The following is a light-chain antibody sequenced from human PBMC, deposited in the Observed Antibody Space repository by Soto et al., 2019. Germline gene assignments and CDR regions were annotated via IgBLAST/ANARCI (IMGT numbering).Light chain of an antibody. V-gene: IGLV3-21*02. CDR1: NIGIKS. CDR3: HVWDSGTDQGV. J-gene: IGLJ2*01. CDR2: DDS. Sequence: SSELTQPPSVSVAPGQTARITCGGNNIGIKSVHWYQQKPGQAPVLVVYDDSDRPSGIPERFSGSNSGNTATLTISRVEGGDEADYYCHVWDSGTDQGVFGGGTKLIVL.